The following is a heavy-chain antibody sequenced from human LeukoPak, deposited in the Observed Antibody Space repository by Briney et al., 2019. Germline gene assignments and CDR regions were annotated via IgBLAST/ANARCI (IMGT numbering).Heavy chain of an antibody. CDR3: AGSMIVVVRDYYYYGMDV. V-gene: IGHV4-59*01. Sequence: SETLSRTCTVSGGSISNYYWSWIRQPPGKGLEWIGYIYYSGGTNYNPSLKSRVTISVDASKNQFSLKLSSVTAADTAVYYCAGSMIVVVRDYYYYGMDVWGQGTTVTVSS. CDR1: GGSISNYY. CDR2: IYYSGGT. J-gene: IGHJ6*02. D-gene: IGHD3-22*01.